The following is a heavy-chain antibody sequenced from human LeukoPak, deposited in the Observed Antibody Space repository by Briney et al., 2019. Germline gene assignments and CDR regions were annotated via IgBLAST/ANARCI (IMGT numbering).Heavy chain of an antibody. Sequence: SETLSLTCTVSGGSISSYYWSWIRQPPGKGLEWIGYIYYSGSTNYNPSLESRVTISVDTSKNQFSLKLSSVTAADTAVYYCARHATTPFFVDYYYGMDVWGQGTTVTVSS. D-gene: IGHD4-11*01. CDR3: ARHATTPFFVDYYYGMDV. J-gene: IGHJ6*02. V-gene: IGHV4-59*08. CDR1: GGSISSYY. CDR2: IYYSGST.